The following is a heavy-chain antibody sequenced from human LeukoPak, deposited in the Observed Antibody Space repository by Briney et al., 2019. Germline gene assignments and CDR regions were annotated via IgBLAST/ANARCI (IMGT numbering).Heavy chain of an antibody. J-gene: IGHJ4*02. D-gene: IGHD5-18*01. CDR3: ARLGDSYATDY. CDR2: IYYNGST. V-gene: IGHV4-39*01. CDR1: GGSISSSNYN. Sequence: SETLSLTRTVSGGSISSSNYNWGSIRQPPGKGLEWVGSIYYNGSTYYNPSLKSRVTISVDTSKNQFSLKLSSVTAADTAVYYCARLGDSYATDYWGQGTLVTVSS.